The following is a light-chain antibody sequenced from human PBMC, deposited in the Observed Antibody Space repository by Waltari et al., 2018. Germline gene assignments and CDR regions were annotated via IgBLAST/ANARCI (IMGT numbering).Light chain of an antibody. J-gene: IGLJ2*01. Sequence: QSVLTQPPSVSAAPGQGVTISCSGDNPNIGRSFVSWYQQLPRAAPKLLIFDTNKRPSGIPDRISASKSGTSATLDITGLQTGDEADYYCATWDNSLREFVFGGGTELTVL. V-gene: IGLV1-51*01. CDR1: NPNIGRSF. CDR3: ATWDNSLREFV. CDR2: DTN.